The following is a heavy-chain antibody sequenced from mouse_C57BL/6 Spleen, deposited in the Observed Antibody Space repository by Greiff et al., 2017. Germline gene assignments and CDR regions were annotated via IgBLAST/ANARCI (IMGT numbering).Heavy chain of an antibody. CDR3: TGPAWFAY. J-gene: IGHJ3*01. CDR1: GFNIKDDY. CDR2: IDPENGDT. Sequence: EVQLVESGAELVRPGASVKLSCTASGFNIKDDYMHWVKQRPEQGLEWIGWIDPENGDTEYASKFQGKATITADTSSNTAYLQLSSLTSEDTAVYYCTGPAWFAYWGQGTLVTVSA. V-gene: IGHV14-4*01.